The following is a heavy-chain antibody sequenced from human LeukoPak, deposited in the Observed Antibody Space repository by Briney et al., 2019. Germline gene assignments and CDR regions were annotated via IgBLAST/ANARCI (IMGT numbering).Heavy chain of an antibody. CDR2: ISGSGGST. V-gene: IGHV3-23*01. CDR1: GFTFSSYA. Sequence: GGSLRLSCAASGFTFSSYAMGWVRQAPGKGLGWVSAISGSGGSTYYADSVKGRFTISRDNSKNTLYLQMNSLRAEDTAVYYCAKGERYCSGGSCYTGDYWGQGTLVTVSS. J-gene: IGHJ4*02. CDR3: AKGERYCSGGSCYTGDY. D-gene: IGHD2-15*01.